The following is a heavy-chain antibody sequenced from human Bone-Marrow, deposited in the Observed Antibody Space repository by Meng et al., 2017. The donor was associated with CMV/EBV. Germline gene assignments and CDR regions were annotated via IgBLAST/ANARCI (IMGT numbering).Heavy chain of an antibody. J-gene: IGHJ4*01. CDR2: INPNSGGT. V-gene: IGHV1-2*02. CDR3: ARSATSIVAPTPFFDY. CDR1: GYTFTGYY. D-gene: IGHD5-12*01. Sequence: GESLKISCKASGYTFTGYYMHWVRQAPGQGLEWMGWINPNSGGTNYAQKFQGRVTMTRDTSISTAYMELSRLRSDDTAVYYCARSATSIVAPTPFFDYWGHGTLVTVSS.